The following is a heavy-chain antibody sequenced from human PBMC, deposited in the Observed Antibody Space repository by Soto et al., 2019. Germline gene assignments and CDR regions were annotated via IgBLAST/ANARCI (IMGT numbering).Heavy chain of an antibody. V-gene: IGHV4-59*01. Sequence: TLSLTCTVSGGSISRYFWSWIRQPPGKGLEFIGYMFYSGSTNYNPSLKSRVTISVDTSKNQFSLKLSSVTAADTAVYFCARSLRNDLFDYWGQGTLVTVSS. CDR1: GGSISRYF. D-gene: IGHD3-16*01. CDR3: ARSLRNDLFDY. CDR2: MFYSGST. J-gene: IGHJ4*02.